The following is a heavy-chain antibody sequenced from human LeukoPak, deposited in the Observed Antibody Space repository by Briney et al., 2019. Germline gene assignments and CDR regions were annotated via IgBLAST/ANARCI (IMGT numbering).Heavy chain of an antibody. CDR3: ARGHWGLDY. J-gene: IGHJ4*02. CDR2: LSNSGSDI. Sequence: PGGSLRLSCVVSGFSFSDHYMTWIRQAPGKGLEYISYLSNSGSDIFHADSVKGRFSISRDNAKNSVYLQMNSLRVEDTAVHYCARGHWGLDYWGQGTPVTVSP. D-gene: IGHD7-27*01. V-gene: IGHV3-11*01. CDR1: GFSFSDHY.